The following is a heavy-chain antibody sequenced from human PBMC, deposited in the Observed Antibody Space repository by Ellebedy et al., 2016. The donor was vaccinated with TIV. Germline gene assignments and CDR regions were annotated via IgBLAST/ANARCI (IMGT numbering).Heavy chain of an antibody. CDR3: ATDRPSGSYSAEYFQH. V-gene: IGHV1-24*01. CDR2: FDPEDGET. D-gene: IGHD1-26*01. CDR1: GYTLTELS. Sequence: AASVKVSCKVSGYTLTELSMHWVRQAPGKGLEWMGGFDPEDGETIYAQKFQGRVTMTEDTSTDTAYMELSSLRSEDTAVYYCATDRPSGSYSAEYFQHWGQGTLVTVSS. J-gene: IGHJ1*01.